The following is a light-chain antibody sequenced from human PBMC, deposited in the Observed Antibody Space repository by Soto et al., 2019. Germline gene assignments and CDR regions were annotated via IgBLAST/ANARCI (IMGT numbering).Light chain of an antibody. CDR3: QQYYSTPFT. V-gene: IGKV4-1*01. J-gene: IGKJ4*01. CDR1: QSVLYRPNNKNY. CDR2: WAS. Sequence: DIVMTQSPDSLAVSLGERATINCKCSQSVLYRPNNKNYLAWYQQKPGQPPKLLIYWASTRESGVPDRFSGSGSETDFTLAISSLQAEDVAAVYYCQQYYSTPFTFGGGTKVEIK.